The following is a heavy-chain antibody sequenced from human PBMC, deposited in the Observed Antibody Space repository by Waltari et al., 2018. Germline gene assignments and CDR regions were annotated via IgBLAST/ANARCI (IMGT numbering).Heavy chain of an antibody. CDR3: ARELGRGLFLDS. CDR1: GDPMSGNSW. V-gene: IGHV4-4*02. CDR2: VHRNGRT. D-gene: IGHD2-15*01. J-gene: IGHJ5*01. Sequence: QLQLQESGPGLVTPSGTLSLTCVLFGDPMSGNSWWGWVRQSPDKGPEWIGQVHRNGRTNYNPTLASRAIVSLDSSWNQFSLRILSAAAADTAVYYCARELGRGLFLDSWGQGTLVTVSP.